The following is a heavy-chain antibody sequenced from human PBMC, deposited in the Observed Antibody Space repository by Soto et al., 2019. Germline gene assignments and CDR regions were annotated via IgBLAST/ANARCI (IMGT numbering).Heavy chain of an antibody. CDR1: GFTFSSYV. J-gene: IGHJ4*02. D-gene: IGHD3-3*01. Sequence: GGSLRLSCAASGFTFSSYVMHWVRQAPGKGLEWVAVISFDSSEIHYADSVKGRFTISRDNPRNTLFLHVNSPRADDTAVYYCAIARVADSSLDHWGQGTLVTVSS. CDR3: AIARVADSSLDH. CDR2: ISFDSSEI. V-gene: IGHV3-30*03.